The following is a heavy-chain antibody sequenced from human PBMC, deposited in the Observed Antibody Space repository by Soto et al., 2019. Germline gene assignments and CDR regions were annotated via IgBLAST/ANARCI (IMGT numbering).Heavy chain of an antibody. D-gene: IGHD5-12*01. Sequence: QLQLQESGSGLVKPSQTLSLTCAVSGGSISSGGYSWRWIRQPPGKGLEWIGYIYHSGSTYYHPSLKSRVTIAVDRSKNQFSLKLSSVTAADTALYYCAAGCGLPRYSWGQGTLVTVSS. CDR2: IYHSGST. CDR1: GGSISSGGYS. CDR3: AAGCGLPRYS. J-gene: IGHJ4*02. V-gene: IGHV4-30-2*01.